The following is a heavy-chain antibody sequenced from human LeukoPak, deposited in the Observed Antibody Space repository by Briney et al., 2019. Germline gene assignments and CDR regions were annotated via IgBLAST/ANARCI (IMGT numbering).Heavy chain of an antibody. CDR1: GYTFTGYY. J-gene: IGHJ6*02. D-gene: IGHD5-24*01. Sequence: ASVKVSCKASGYTFTGYYMHWVRQAPGQGLEWMGWINPNSGGTNYAQKFQGRVTMTRDTSISTAYMELSRLRSDDTAVYYCARDALEMATIPVSFYYGMDVWGQGTTVTVSS. CDR3: ARDALEMATIPVSFYYGMDV. V-gene: IGHV1-2*02. CDR2: INPNSGGT.